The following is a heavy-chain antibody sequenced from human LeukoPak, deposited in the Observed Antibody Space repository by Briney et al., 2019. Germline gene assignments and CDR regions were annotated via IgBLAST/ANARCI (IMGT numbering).Heavy chain of an antibody. CDR3: ARDPGPYGTDAFDI. CDR2: IGSSSSYI. V-gene: IGHV3-21*01. J-gene: IGHJ3*02. D-gene: IGHD1-14*01. Sequence: GGSLRLSCAASGFTFSSYSMNWVRQAPGKGLEWVSSIGSSSSYIYYADSVKGRFTISRDNAKNSLYLQMNSLRAEDTAVYYCARDPGPYGTDAFDIWGQGTMVTVSS. CDR1: GFTFSSYS.